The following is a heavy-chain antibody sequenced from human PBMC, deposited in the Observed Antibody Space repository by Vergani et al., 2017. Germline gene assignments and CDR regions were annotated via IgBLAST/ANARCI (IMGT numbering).Heavy chain of an antibody. J-gene: IGHJ5*02. V-gene: IGHV4-39*01. D-gene: IGHD6-19*01. CDR2: IYYSGST. CDR3: ARHSTVEWLVKLGWIDP. CDR1: GAYIRSSNYY. Sequence: QLQLQESGPGLVKPSATLSLTCSVSGAYIRSSNYYWGWIRQPPGKGLEWIASIYYSGSTYYNPSLKRRVTISVDTSKNQFSLKLSSVTAADTAVYVCARHSTVEWLVKLGWIDPWGQGSLVTVSS.